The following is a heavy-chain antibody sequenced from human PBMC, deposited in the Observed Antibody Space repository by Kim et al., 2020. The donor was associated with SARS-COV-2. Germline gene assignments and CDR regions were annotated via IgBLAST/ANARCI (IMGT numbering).Heavy chain of an antibody. D-gene: IGHD5-18*01. Sequence: SETLSLTCTVSGYSISSGYYWGWIRQPPGKGLEWIGSIYHSGSTYYNPSLKSRVTISVDTSKNQFSLKLSSVTAADTAVYYCASDTAMVKDAFDIWGQGTMVTVSS. CDR2: IYHSGST. J-gene: IGHJ3*02. CDR3: ASDTAMVKDAFDI. CDR1: GYSISSGYY. V-gene: IGHV4-38-2*02.